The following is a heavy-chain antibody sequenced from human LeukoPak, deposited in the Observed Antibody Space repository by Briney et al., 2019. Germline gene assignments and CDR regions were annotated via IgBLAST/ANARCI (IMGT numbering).Heavy chain of an antibody. D-gene: IGHD3-22*01. CDR3: AVDSSGYYSGY. Sequence: PGGSLRLSCAASRFTFSSYWMHWVRQAPGKGLVWVSRINSDGSSTSYADSVKGRFTISRDNAKNTLYLQMNSLRAEDTAVYYCAVDSSGYYSGYWGQGTLVTVSS. CDR1: RFTFSSYW. V-gene: IGHV3-74*01. J-gene: IGHJ4*02. CDR2: INSDGSST.